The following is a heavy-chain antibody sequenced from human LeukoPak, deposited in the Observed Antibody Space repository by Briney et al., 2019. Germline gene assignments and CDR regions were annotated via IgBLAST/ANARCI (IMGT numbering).Heavy chain of an antibody. Sequence: SETLSLTCTVSGGSIINYHWSWIRQPAGKGLEWIGRIHSSGATDYSPSLKSRVTISLDKSKSHFSLKLSSVTAADTAIYYCAREDSAAYCTSTNCFGFDYWGQGTLATVSS. D-gene: IGHD2-2*01. CDR1: GGSIINYH. J-gene: IGHJ4*02. V-gene: IGHV4-4*07. CDR2: IHSSGAT. CDR3: AREDSAAYCTSTNCFGFDY.